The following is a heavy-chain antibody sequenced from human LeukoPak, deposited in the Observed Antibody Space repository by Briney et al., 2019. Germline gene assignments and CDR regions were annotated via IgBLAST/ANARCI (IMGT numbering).Heavy chain of an antibody. CDR2: ISERGGST. V-gene: IGHV3-23*01. Sequence: PGGSLRLSCVVSGISLSNYAMTWVRQAPGKGLEWVSYISERGGSTTYADSVKGRFTISRGTSLNTLYLQMSSLRAEDTAVYFCAKRGIVIRGILVIGYHREAYHYDYWGQGVLVTVSS. CDR1: GISLSNYA. J-gene: IGHJ4*02. D-gene: IGHD3-10*01. CDR3: AKRGIVIRGILVIGYHREAYHYDY.